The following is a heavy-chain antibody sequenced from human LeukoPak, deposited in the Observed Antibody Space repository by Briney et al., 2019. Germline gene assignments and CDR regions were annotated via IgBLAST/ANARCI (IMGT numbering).Heavy chain of an antibody. V-gene: IGHV4-59*01. Sequence: SETLSLTCSVSGGSISSYYWNWIRQPPGKELEWIGDIHYSGSTNYNPSPRSRVTISVDTSKNQFSLKLRSVTAADTAMYYCARGDGAFDPWGQGTLVTVSS. CDR2: IHYSGST. CDR1: GGSISSYY. J-gene: IGHJ5*02. D-gene: IGHD2-21*02. CDR3: ARGDGAFDP.